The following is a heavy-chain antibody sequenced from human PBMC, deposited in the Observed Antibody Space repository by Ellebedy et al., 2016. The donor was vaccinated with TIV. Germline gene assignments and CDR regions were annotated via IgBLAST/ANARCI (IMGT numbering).Heavy chain of an antibody. J-gene: IGHJ6*02. CDR1: GGSINSYY. CDR2: IYYSGST. V-gene: IGHV4-59*01. Sequence: MPLETLSLTCTVSGGSINSYYWSWIRQPPGKGLEWIGYIYYSGSTNYNPSLKSRVTISVDTSRNQFSLRLSSVTAADTAVYYCARDATLTTGYGMDVWGQGTTVTVSS. D-gene: IGHD4-17*01. CDR3: ARDATLTTGYGMDV.